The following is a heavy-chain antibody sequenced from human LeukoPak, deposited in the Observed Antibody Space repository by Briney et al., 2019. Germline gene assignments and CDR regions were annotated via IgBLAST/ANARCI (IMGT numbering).Heavy chain of an antibody. J-gene: IGHJ6*03. CDR1: GYTFTGYY. V-gene: IGHV1-2*02. D-gene: IGHD6-13*01. CDR3: ARGYSSSWYSYYYYMDV. CDR2: INPNSGGT. Sequence: ASVKVSCKASGYTFTGYYMHWVRQAPGQGLEWMGWINPNSGGTNYAQKFQGRVTMTRDTSISTAYMELSRLRSDDTAVYYCARGYSSSWYSYYYYMDVWGKGTTVTVSS.